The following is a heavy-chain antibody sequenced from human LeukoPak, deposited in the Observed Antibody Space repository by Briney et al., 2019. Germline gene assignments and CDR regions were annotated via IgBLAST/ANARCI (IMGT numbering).Heavy chain of an antibody. CDR3: ARVRDLAPPTRFSIRGPALFSQRGAFDI. CDR1: GGSFTSSNW. D-gene: IGHD3-9*01. CDR2: TYHSGSS. Sequence: PSGTLSLTCTVSGGSFTSSNWWTWVRQPPGKGLEWIGETYHSGSSNYNPSLKNRVTISLDKSKNQLSLKLTSVTAADTAVYYCARVRDLAPPTRFSIRGPALFSQRGAFDIWGQGTMVTVS. V-gene: IGHV4-4*02. J-gene: IGHJ3*02.